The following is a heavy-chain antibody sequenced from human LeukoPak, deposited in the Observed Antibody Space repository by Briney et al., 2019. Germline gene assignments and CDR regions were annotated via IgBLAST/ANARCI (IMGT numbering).Heavy chain of an antibody. V-gene: IGHV4-34*01. D-gene: IGHD3-10*01. CDR1: GGSFSGYY. CDR2: INHSGST. Sequence: PSETLSLTCAVYGGSFSGYYWSWIRRPPGKGLEWIGEINHSGSTNYNPSLKSRVTISVDTSKNQFSLKLSSVTAADTAVYYCARGPFTMVRGLNRGHYFDYWGQGTLVTVSS. CDR3: ARGPFTMVRGLNRGHYFDY. J-gene: IGHJ4*02.